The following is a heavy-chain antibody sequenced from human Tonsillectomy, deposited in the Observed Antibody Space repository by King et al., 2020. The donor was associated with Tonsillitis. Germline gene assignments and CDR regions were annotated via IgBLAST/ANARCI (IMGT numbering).Heavy chain of an antibody. V-gene: IGHV3-48*02. J-gene: IGHJ4*02. CDR2: ISSSSSTI. CDR3: ARDSFIGYCSSTSCYFGVDY. Sequence: VQLVESGGGLVQPGGSLRLSCAASGFTFSSYSMNWVRQAPGKGLEWVSYISSSSSTIYYADSVKGRFTISRDNAKNSLYLQMNSLRDEDTAVFYCARDSFIGYCSSTSCYFGVDYWGQGTLVTVSS. D-gene: IGHD2-2*01. CDR1: GFTFSSYS.